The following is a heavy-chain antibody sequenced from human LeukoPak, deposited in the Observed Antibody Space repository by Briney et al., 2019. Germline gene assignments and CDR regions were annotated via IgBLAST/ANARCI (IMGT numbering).Heavy chain of an antibody. CDR2: IYYSGST. CDR1: GGSISSSSYY. V-gene: IGHV4-39*01. Sequence: SETLSLTCTVSGGSISSSSYYWGWIRQPPGKGLEWIGSIYYSGSTYYNPSLKSRVTISVDTSKNQFSLKLSSVTAADTAVYYCARHGLAKWFDPWGQGTLVTVSS. J-gene: IGHJ5*02. D-gene: IGHD3/OR15-3a*01. CDR3: ARHGLAKWFDP.